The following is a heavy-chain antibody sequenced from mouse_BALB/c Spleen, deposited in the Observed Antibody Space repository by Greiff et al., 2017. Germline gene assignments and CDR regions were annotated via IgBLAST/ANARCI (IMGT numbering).Heavy chain of an antibody. CDR2: ISTYYGNT. CDR3: ARGDYGDAMDY. J-gene: IGHJ4*01. Sequence: VKLVESGPELVRPGVSVKISCKGSGYTFTDYAMHWVKQSHAKSLEWIGVISTYYGNTNYNQKFKGKATMTVDKSSSTAYMELARLTSEDSAIYYCARGDYGDAMDYWGQGTSVTVSS. D-gene: IGHD1-2*01. V-gene: IGHV1-67*01. CDR1: GYTFTDYA.